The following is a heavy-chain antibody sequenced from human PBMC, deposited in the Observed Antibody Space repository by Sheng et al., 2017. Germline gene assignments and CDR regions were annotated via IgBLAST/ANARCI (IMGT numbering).Heavy chain of an antibody. CDR1: GFTFSSYA. CDR2: ISGSGGST. J-gene: IGHJ6*02. CDR3: AKDSLWDYGSGIEFRFDYYYYYGMDV. Sequence: VQLVESGGGVVQPGRSLRLSCAASGFTFSSYAMHWVRQAPGKGLEWVSAISGSGGSTYYADSVKGRFTISRDNSKNTLYLQMNSLRAEDTAVYYCAKDSLWDYGSGIEFRFDYYYYYGMDVWDQGP. D-gene: IGHD3-10*01. V-gene: IGHV3-23*04.